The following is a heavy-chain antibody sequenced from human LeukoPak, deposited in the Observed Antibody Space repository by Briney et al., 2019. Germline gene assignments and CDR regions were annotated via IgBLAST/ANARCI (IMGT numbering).Heavy chain of an antibody. CDR1: GFTFSSYE. CDR2: ISSSGSTI. J-gene: IGHJ6*02. Sequence: GGSLRLSCAASGFTFSSYEMNWVRQAPGKGLEWVSYISSSGSTIYYADSVKGRFTISRDNAKNSLHLQMNSLRAGDTAVYYCARDEAGMDVWGQGTTVTVSS. V-gene: IGHV3-48*03. CDR3: ARDEAGMDV.